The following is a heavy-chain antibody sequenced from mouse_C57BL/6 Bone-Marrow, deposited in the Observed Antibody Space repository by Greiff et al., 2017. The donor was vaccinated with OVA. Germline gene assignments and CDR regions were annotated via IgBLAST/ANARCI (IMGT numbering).Heavy chain of an antibody. CDR1: GYTFTDYY. J-gene: IGHJ3*01. D-gene: IGHD1-1*01. V-gene: IGHV1-76*01. CDR3: ARWELRSWFAY. Sequence: QVQLQQSGAELVRPGASVKLSCKASGYTFTDYYINWVKQRPGQGLEWIARIYPGSGNTYYNEKFKGKATLTAEKSSSTAYMQLSRLTSEDSAVYSCARWELRSWFAYWGQGTLVTVSA. CDR2: IYPGSGNT.